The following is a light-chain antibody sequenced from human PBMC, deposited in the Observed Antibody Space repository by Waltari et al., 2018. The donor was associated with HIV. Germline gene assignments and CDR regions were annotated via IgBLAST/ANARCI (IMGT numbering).Light chain of an antibody. CDR1: QSLVHSDGNTY. CDR2: QIS. CDR3: VQGTQFPRT. J-gene: IGKJ1*01. Sequence: GSISCRSSQSLVHSDGNTYLNWLQQRPGQPPRLLIYQISNRFSGVPDRFSGSGAGTDFTLKISRVEYDDVGVYYCVQGTQFPRTFGQGTKVEIK. V-gene: IGKV2-24*01.